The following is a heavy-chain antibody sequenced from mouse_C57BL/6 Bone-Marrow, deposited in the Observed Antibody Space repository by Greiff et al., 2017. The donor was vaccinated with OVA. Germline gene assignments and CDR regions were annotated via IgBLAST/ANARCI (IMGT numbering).Heavy chain of an antibody. Sequence: EVQGVESGGGLVKPGGSLKLSCAASGFTFSSYAMSWVRQTPEKRLEWVATISDGGSYTYYPDNVKGRFTISRDNAKNNLYLQMSHLKSEDTAMYYCASGTPYPFAYWGQGTLVTVSA. CDR2: ISDGGSYT. D-gene: IGHD5-5*01. CDR3: ASGTPYPFAY. CDR1: GFTFSSYA. J-gene: IGHJ3*01. V-gene: IGHV5-4*01.